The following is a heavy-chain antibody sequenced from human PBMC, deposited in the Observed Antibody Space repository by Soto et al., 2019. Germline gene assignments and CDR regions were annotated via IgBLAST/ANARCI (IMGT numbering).Heavy chain of an antibody. CDR3: TGEVASGY. Sequence: QAQLVESGGGVVQPGRSLRLSCAVSGFTVSSYGMHWVRQAPGKGLEWVAVISRDGGTKFYAESVKGRFTISRDNSRNTLFLEMNSMRDDDMAVYYCTGEVASGYWGQGTLVTVS. CDR1: GFTVSSYG. J-gene: IGHJ4*02. D-gene: IGHD2-8*02. CDR2: ISRDGGTK. V-gene: IGHV3-30*03.